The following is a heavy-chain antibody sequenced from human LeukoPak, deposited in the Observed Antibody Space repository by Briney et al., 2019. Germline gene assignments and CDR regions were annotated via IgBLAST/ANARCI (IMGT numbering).Heavy chain of an antibody. V-gene: IGHV1-69*05. CDR1: GGTFSSYA. Sequence: GASVKVSCKASGGTFSSYAISWVRQAPGQGLEWMGGIIPIFGTANYAQKFQGRVTITTDESTSTAYMELSSLRSEDTAVYYCARDNVDTTVMGQCYYYYMDVWGKGTTVTVSS. J-gene: IGHJ6*03. D-gene: IGHD4-11*01. CDR2: IIPIFGTA. CDR3: ARDNVDTTVMGQCYYYYMDV.